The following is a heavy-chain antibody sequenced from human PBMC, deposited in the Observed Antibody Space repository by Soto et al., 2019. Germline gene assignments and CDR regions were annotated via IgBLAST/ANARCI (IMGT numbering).Heavy chain of an antibody. V-gene: IGHV3-73*02. J-gene: IGHJ4*02. Sequence: EVQLVESGGGLVQPGGSLKLSCAASGFAFSDSAMHWVRQASGKGLAWIGRVRGKRGNDGTAYAASVKGRFTISRDDSKTTTYLQMNSLNIEDTAVYYCTRRRDWTAVDPLDYWGQGTLVTVSS. D-gene: IGHD5-18*01. CDR3: TRRRDWTAVDPLDY. CDR2: VRGKRGNDGT. CDR1: GFAFSDSA.